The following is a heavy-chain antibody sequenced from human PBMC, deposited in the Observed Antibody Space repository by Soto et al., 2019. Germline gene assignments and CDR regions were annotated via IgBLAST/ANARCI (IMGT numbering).Heavy chain of an antibody. J-gene: IGHJ4*02. CDR1: GFTFSSFG. CDR2: ISGSGDSS. Sequence: LRLSCADSGFTFSSFGMSWVRQAPGKGLEWVSSISGSGDSSYYADSVKGRFTISRDNSKNTLYLQMNSLRAEDTAVYYCAKLIAAAATGYWGQGTLVTVSS. D-gene: IGHD6-13*01. V-gene: IGHV3-23*01. CDR3: AKLIAAAATGY.